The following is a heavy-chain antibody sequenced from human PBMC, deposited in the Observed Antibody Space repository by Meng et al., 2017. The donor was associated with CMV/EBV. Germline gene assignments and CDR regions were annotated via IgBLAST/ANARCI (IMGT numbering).Heavy chain of an antibody. J-gene: IGHJ4*02. D-gene: IGHD4-17*01. CDR1: GGSISSSSYY. CDR2: IYYSGST. V-gene: IGHV4-39*07. Sequence: QRRLRGWGPGLVKPSEPLSLTWPVSGGSISSSSYYWGWIRQPPGKGLEWIGSIYYSGSTYYNPSLKSRVTISVDTSKNQFSLKLSSVTAADTAVYYCARDYGDLRQDYWGQGTLVTVSS. CDR3: ARDYGDLRQDY.